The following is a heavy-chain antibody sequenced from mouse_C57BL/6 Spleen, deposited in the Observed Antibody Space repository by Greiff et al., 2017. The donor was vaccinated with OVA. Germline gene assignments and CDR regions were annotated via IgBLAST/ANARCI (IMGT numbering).Heavy chain of an antibody. CDR3: TPITTVVGDYAMDY. Sequence: ESGAELVRPGASVTLSCKASGYTFTDYEMHWVKQTPVHGLEWIGAIDPETGGTAYNQKFKGKAILTADKSSSTAYMELRSLTSEDSAVYYCTPITTVVGDYAMDYWGQGTSVTVSS. CDR2: IDPETGGT. D-gene: IGHD1-1*01. J-gene: IGHJ4*01. V-gene: IGHV1-15*01. CDR1: GYTFTDYE.